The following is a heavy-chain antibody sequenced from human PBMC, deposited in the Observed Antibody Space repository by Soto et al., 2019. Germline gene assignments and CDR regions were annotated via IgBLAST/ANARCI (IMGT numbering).Heavy chain of an antibody. CDR3: AIGDGYYLDY. Sequence: PSETLSLTCAVYGGSFSGYYWSWIRQPPGKGLEWIGEINHSGSTNYNPSLKSRVTISVDTSKTQCSLKMSSVTAADTAVYYCAIGDGYYLDYWGQGTLVTVSS. CDR1: GGSFSGYY. V-gene: IGHV4-34*01. CDR2: INHSGST. J-gene: IGHJ4*02.